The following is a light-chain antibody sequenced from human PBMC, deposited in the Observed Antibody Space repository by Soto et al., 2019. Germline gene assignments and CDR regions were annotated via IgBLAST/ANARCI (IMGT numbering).Light chain of an antibody. Sequence: EIVLTQSPGTLSLSPGERATLSCRASQSVSSNNLAWYQQKPGQPPRLLIYGVSSRATDIPDRFSGSGSGTDFTLTISRLEPEDFAVYYCQQSSNSPLFTFGPGTKVDIK. CDR1: QSVSSNN. V-gene: IGKV3-20*01. J-gene: IGKJ3*01. CDR3: QQSSNSPLFT. CDR2: GVS.